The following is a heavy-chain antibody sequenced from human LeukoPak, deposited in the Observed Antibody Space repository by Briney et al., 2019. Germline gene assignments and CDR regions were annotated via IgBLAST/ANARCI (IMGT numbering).Heavy chain of an antibody. CDR2: ISSSGGTI. J-gene: IGHJ5*02. CDR3: ARRASWNGWFDP. D-gene: IGHD1-1*01. CDR1: GFTFSSYE. Sequence: GGSLRLSCAASGFTFSSYEMNWVRQAPGKGLEWVSYISSSGGTIYYADSVKGRFTISRDNAKNSLYLQMNSLRAEDTAVYYCARRASWNGWFDPWGQGTLVTVSS. V-gene: IGHV3-48*03.